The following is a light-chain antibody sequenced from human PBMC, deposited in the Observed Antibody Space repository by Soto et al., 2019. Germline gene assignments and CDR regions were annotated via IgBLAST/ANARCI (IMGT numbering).Light chain of an antibody. CDR3: QQYGSSTGMYT. V-gene: IGKV3-20*01. CDR1: QSFSSSY. CDR2: GAS. Sequence: EIVLTQSPGTLSLSPGERATLSCRASQSFSSSYLAWYQQKPGQAPRLLIYGASSRATGIPDRFSGSGSGTDFTLTISRLEPEDFAVYYCQQYGSSTGMYTFGQGTKVDIK. J-gene: IGKJ2*01.